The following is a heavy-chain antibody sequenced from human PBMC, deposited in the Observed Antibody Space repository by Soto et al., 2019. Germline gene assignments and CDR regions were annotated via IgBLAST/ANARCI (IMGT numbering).Heavy chain of an antibody. CDR3: ARQRPTSWFDP. Sequence: ETLSLTCTVSGGSISSSSYYWGWIRQPPGRGLEWIGSIYYSGSTYYNPSLKSRVTISVDTSKNQFSLKLSSVTAADTAVYYCARQRPTSWFDPWGQGTLVTVSS. V-gene: IGHV4-39*01. CDR2: IYYSGST. CDR1: GGSISSSSYY. D-gene: IGHD1-1*01. J-gene: IGHJ5*02.